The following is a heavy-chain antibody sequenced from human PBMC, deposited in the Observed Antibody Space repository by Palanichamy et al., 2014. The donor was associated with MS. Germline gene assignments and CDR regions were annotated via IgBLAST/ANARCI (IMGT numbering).Heavy chain of an antibody. CDR1: GGTFSSYA. CDR2: IIPIFGTA. D-gene: IGHD2-2*01. CDR3: ARDHPRVPAARVWFDP. J-gene: IGHJ5*02. Sequence: QVQLVQSGAEVKKPGSSVKVSCKASGGTFSSYAISWVRQAPGQGLEWMGGIIPIFGTANYAQKFQGRVTITADKSTSTAYMELSSLRSEDTAVYYCARDHPRVPAARVWFDPWGQGTLVTVSS. V-gene: IGHV1-69*06.